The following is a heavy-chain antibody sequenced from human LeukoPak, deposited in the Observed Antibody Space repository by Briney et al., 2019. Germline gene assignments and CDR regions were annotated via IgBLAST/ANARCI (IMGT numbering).Heavy chain of an antibody. D-gene: IGHD6-13*01. V-gene: IGHV3-30*02. CDR1: GFTFSSYG. CDR3: AKTYSSSWTFDY. CDR2: IWYDGSNK. Sequence: PGGSLRLSCAASGFTFSSYGMHWVRQAPGEGLEWVAFIWYDGSNKYYADSVKGRFTISRDNSKNTLYLQMNSLRAEDTAVYYCAKTYSSSWTFDYWGQGTLVTVSS. J-gene: IGHJ4*02.